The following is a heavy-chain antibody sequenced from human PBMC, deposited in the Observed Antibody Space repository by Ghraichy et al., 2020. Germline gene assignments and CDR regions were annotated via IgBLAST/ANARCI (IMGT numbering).Heavy chain of an antibody. CDR3: ARGRYCGGGACYPRPSSFDY. CDR2: INYVGVT. Sequence: SETLSLTCSVYGGSLGGYYWSWIHQSPGQGLEWIGEINYVGVTNYNPSLESRVTISLDTYNNQFSLTLTSLTAADTALYFCARGRYCGGGACYPRPSSFDYWGQGIPVIVSS. D-gene: IGHD2-15*01. CDR1: GGSLGGYY. J-gene: IGHJ4*02. V-gene: IGHV4-34*01.